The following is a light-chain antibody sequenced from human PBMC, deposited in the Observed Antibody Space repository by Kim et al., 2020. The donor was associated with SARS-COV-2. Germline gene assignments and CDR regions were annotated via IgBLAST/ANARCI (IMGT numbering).Light chain of an antibody. Sequence: QAGLTQPPSVSKGLGQSATLTCTGNRNNVGDQGAAWLQQHQGHPPKLLSYRNNNRPSGISERFSASRSGNTASLTITGLQPDDEADYYCSTWDSSLSAWVFGGGTQLTVL. V-gene: IGLV10-54*04. CDR1: RNNVGDQG. J-gene: IGLJ3*02. CDR2: RNN. CDR3: STWDSSLSAWV.